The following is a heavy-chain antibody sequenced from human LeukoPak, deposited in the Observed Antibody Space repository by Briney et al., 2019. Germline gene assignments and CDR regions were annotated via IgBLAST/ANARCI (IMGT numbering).Heavy chain of an antibody. V-gene: IGHV3-74*01. CDR3: VRDRFYGMDV. CDR2: INHDGSTT. J-gene: IGHJ6*02. CDR1: GFTFSSSW. Sequence: GGSLRLSCAASGFTFSSSWMHWVRQAPGQGLVWVSRINHDGSTTNYMDSVKGRFTISRDNAKNTVFLQMNSPRAEDTAVFYCVRDRFYGMDVWGQGTTVTVSS.